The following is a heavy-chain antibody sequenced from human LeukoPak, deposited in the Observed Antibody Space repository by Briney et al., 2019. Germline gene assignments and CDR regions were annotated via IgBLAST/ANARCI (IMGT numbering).Heavy chain of an antibody. CDR3: ASGSVGYCSSTSCSHDPFDY. Sequence: PSETLSLTCAVSGGPISSGDYSWSWIRQPPGKGLEWIGYIFQSGSTYYNPSLKSRVTISVDRSKNQFSLKLSSVTAADTAVYYCASGSVGYCSSTSCSHDPFDYWGQGTLVTVSS. J-gene: IGHJ4*02. CDR1: GGPISSGDYS. V-gene: IGHV4-30-2*01. CDR2: IFQSGST. D-gene: IGHD2-2*03.